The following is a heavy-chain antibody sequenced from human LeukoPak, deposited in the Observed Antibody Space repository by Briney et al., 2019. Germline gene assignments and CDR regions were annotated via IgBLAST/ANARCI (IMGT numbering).Heavy chain of an antibody. Sequence: SGKVSCKASGFTFTSSAVQWVRQARGQRLEWIGWIVVGSGNTNYAQKFQERVTITRDMSTSTAYMELSSLRSEDTAVYYCAAHPGYSYGKPYYGMDVWGQGTTVTVSS. V-gene: IGHV1-58*01. CDR2: IVVGSGNT. CDR3: AAHPGYSYGKPYYGMDV. J-gene: IGHJ6*02. CDR1: GFTFTSSA. D-gene: IGHD5-18*01.